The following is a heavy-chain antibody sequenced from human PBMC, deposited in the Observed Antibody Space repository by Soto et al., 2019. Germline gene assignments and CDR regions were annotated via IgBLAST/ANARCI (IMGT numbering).Heavy chain of an antibody. CDR1: GGSISSYY. V-gene: IGHV4-4*07. CDR3: ARDGYKKEVGYFDY. Sequence: QVQLQESGPGLVKPSETLSLTCTVSGGSISSYYWSWIRQPAGKGLEWIGRIYTSGSTNYNPSLKSRVTMSVDTSKYQFSLKLSSVTAADTAVYYCARDGYKKEVGYFDYWGQGTLVTVSS. CDR2: IYTSGST. D-gene: IGHD5-12*01. J-gene: IGHJ4*02.